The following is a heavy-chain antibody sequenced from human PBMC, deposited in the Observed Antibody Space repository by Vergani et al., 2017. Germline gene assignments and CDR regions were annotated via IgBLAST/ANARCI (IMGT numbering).Heavy chain of an antibody. CDR2: INPNSGGT. J-gene: IGHJ4*02. Sequence: QVQLVESGGGVVQPGRSLRLSCAASGFTFSSYGMHWVRQAPGQGLEWMGWINPNSGGTNYAQKFQGRVTMTRDTSISTAYMELSRLRSDDTAVYYCARAGGWLTDYWGQGTLVTVSS. CDR3: ARAGGWLTDY. D-gene: IGHD3-9*01. CDR1: GFTFSSYG. V-gene: IGHV1-2*02.